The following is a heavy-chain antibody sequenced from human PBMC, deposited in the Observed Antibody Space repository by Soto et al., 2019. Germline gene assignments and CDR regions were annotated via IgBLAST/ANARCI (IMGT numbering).Heavy chain of an antibody. Sequence: EVQLVESGGGLVKPGGSLRLSCAASGFTFSSYSMNWVRQAPGKGLEWVSSISSSSSYIYYADSVKGRFTISRDNAKNSLYLQMNSLRAEDTAVYYCARDLGRLLWFEELLYAGFDYWGQGTLVTVSS. D-gene: IGHD3-10*01. J-gene: IGHJ4*02. CDR3: ARDLGRLLWFEELLYAGFDY. V-gene: IGHV3-21*01. CDR2: ISSSSSYI. CDR1: GFTFSSYS.